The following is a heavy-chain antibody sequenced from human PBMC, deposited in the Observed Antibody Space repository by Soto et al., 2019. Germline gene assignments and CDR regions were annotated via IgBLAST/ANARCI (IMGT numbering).Heavy chain of an antibody. V-gene: IGHV4-30-4*01. Sequence: PSETLSLTCTVSGGSISSGDYYWSWIRQPPGKGLEWIGYIYYSGSTYYNPSLKSRVTISVDTSKNQFSLKLSSVTAADTAVYYCARFDYDFWSGYPRGFNYYGMDVWGQGTTVTVSS. CDR1: GGSISSGDYY. J-gene: IGHJ6*02. D-gene: IGHD3-3*01. CDR2: IYYSGST. CDR3: ARFDYDFWSGYPRGFNYYGMDV.